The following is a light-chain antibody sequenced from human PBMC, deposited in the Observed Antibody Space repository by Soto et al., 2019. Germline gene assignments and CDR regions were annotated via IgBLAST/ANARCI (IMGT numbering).Light chain of an antibody. J-gene: IGKJ1*01. V-gene: IGKV3D-20*01. CDR1: QSVSSNY. Sequence: EIVLTQSPATLSLSPGERAALSCGASQSVSSNYLAWYQQKPGLAPRLLIYDTSRRATGIPDRFSGSGSGADFILSISRLEPEDFAVYYCQQYGSSPWTVGQGTKVDIK. CDR2: DTS. CDR3: QQYGSSPWT.